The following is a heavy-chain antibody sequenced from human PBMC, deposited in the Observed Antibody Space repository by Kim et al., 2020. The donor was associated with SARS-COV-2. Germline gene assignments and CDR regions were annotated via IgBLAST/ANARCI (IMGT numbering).Heavy chain of an antibody. CDR2: IRSKAYGGTT. V-gene: IGHV3-49*04. CDR1: GFTFGDYA. Sequence: GGSLRLSCTASGFTFGDYAMSWVRQAPGKGLEWVGFIRSKAYGGTTEYAASVKGRFTISRDDSKSIAYLQMNSLKTEDTAVYYCTREKWELLRDAFDIWGQGTMVTVSS. D-gene: IGHD1-26*01. J-gene: IGHJ3*02. CDR3: TREKWELLRDAFDI.